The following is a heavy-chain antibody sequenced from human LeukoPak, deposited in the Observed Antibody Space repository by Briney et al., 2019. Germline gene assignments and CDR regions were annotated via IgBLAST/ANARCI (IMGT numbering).Heavy chain of an antibody. Sequence: GESLKISCKGSGYSFTSYWIGWVRQMPGKGLEWMGIIYPGDSDTRYSPSFQGQVTISADKSISTAYLQWSSLKASDTAMYYCARGPARASWEEVDRRFRSLRFDYWGQGTLVTVSS. D-gene: IGHD2-2*01. V-gene: IGHV5-51*01. CDR2: IYPGDSDT. J-gene: IGHJ4*02. CDR3: ARGPARASWEEVDRRFRSLRFDY. CDR1: GYSFTSYW.